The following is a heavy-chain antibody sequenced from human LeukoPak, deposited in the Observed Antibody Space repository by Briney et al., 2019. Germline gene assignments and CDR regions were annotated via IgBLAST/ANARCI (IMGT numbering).Heavy chain of an antibody. CDR1: GYTLTELS. CDR2: FDPEDGEA. V-gene: IGHV1-24*01. D-gene: IGHD2-15*01. CDR3: ATVEMAYCSGGSCSAAFDY. J-gene: IGHJ4*02. Sequence: ASVKVSCKVSGYTLTELSMHWVRQAPGKGLEWMGGFDPEDGEAIYAQKFQGRVTMTEDTSTDTAYMELSSLRSEDTAVYYCATVEMAYCSGGSCSAAFDYWGQGTLVTVSP.